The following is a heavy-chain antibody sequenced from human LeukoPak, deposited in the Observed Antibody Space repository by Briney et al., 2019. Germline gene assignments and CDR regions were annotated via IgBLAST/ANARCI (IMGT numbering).Heavy chain of an antibody. Sequence: PSETLSLTCTVSGGSISSYYWSWIRQPPGKGLEWIGYIYYSGSTNYNPSLKSRVTISVDTSKNQFSLKLSSVTAADTAVYYCARVLWFGEINWFDPWGQGTLVTVSS. V-gene: IGHV4-59*01. J-gene: IGHJ5*02. CDR2: IYYSGST. CDR3: ARVLWFGEINWFDP. CDR1: GGSISSYY. D-gene: IGHD3-10*01.